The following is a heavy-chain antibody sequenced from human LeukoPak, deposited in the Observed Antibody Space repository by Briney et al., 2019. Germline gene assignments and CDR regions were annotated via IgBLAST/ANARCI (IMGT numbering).Heavy chain of an antibody. Sequence: ASVKVSCKASGYTFTSYCMHWVRQAPGQGLEWMGIINPSGGSTSYAQKFQGRVTMTRDTSTSTVYMELSSLRSEDTAVYYCARTRNAALRLRHQGYFDYWGQGTLVTVSS. D-gene: IGHD3-16*01. J-gene: IGHJ4*02. CDR1: GYTFTSYC. CDR3: ARTRNAALRLRHQGYFDY. CDR2: INPSGGST. V-gene: IGHV1-46*01.